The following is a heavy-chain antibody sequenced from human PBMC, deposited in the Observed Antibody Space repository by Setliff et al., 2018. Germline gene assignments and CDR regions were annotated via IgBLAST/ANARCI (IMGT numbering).Heavy chain of an antibody. CDR3: ATSGQHLVPIDY. D-gene: IGHD6-13*01. V-gene: IGHV4-4*08. CDR2: IYASGST. Sequence: SETLSLTCTVSGGSISTYYWTWIRQPPGKGLEWIGYIYASGSTNYNPSLKSRVTISVDTSKNQFSLRLSSVTAADTAVYYCATSGQHLVPIDYWGQGTLVTVSS. CDR1: GGSISTYY. J-gene: IGHJ4*02.